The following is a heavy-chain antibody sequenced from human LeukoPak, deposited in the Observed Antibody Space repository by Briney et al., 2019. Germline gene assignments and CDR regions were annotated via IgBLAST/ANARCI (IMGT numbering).Heavy chain of an antibody. CDR2: IIPIFGTA. V-gene: IGHV1-69*13. Sequence: ASVKVSCKASGGTFSSYAISWVRQAPGQGLEWMGGIIPIFGTANYAQKFQGRVTITADESTSTAYMELSSLRSEDTAVYYCARLTPWYTGSYYGVFDYWGQGTLVTVSS. J-gene: IGHJ4*02. D-gene: IGHD1-26*01. CDR3: ARLTPWYTGSYYGVFDY. CDR1: GGTFSSYA.